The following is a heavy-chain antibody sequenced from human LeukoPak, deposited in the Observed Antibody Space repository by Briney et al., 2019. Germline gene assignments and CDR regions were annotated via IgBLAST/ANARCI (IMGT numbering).Heavy chain of an antibody. CDR1: GGSIYSTTFY. J-gene: IGHJ4*02. CDR2: MYYDGST. V-gene: IGHV4-39*01. D-gene: IGHD1-26*01. CDR3: ARRSDSGSDDGEDYFDY. Sequence: TSSETLSLTCTVSGGSIYSTTFYWGWIRQPPGKGLEWFGSMYYDGSTYQNPSLKSRVTISVDTSNNQFSLKLTSVTAADTAVYFCARRSDSGSDDGEDYFDYWGQGTLVTVSS.